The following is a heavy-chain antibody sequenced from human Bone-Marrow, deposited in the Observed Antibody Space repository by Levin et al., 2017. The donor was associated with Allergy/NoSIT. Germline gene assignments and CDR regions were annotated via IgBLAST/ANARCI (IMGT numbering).Heavy chain of an antibody. CDR1: GYTLTELS. CDR3: ATAGSGSDYSGMDV. J-gene: IGHJ6*02. D-gene: IGHD3-22*01. CDR2: FDVKDGEK. V-gene: IGHV1-24*01. Sequence: PAASVKVSCKVSGYTLTELSVHWVRQAPGKGLEWMGGFDVKDGEKMYGPKFQGRISINADTSTQTTSMELSSLRSEDTAVYFCATAGSGSDYSGMDVWGQGTTVTVSS.